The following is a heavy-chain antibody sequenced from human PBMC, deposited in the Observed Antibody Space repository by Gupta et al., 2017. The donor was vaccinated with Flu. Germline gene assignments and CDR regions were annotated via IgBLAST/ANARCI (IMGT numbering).Heavy chain of an antibody. D-gene: IGHD3-22*01. Sequence: QVQLQQWGAGLLKPSETLSLTCAVYGGSFSGYYWSWIRQPPGKGLEWIGEINHSGSTNYNPSLKSRVTISVDTSKNQFSLKLSSVTAADTAVYYCARRSWRSGYYGRSGWGQGTLVTVSS. J-gene: IGHJ4*02. CDR2: INHSGST. CDR1: GGSFSGYY. V-gene: IGHV4-34*01. CDR3: ARRSWRSGYYGRSG.